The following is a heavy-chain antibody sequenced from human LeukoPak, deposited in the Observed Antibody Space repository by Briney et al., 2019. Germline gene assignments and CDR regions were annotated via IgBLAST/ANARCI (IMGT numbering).Heavy chain of an antibody. CDR1: GGSISCSDCY. V-gene: IGHV4-39*01. D-gene: IGHD6-13*01. J-gene: IGHJ4*02. CDR2: IYYSGST. CDR3: ARLTAAGTVDY. Sequence: SETLPLTCTVFGGSISCSDCYWGWIRQPPGRGLDWIASIYYSGSTYYNPSLKSRVAMSVDTSKNQFSLRLSSVTAADTAVYYCARLTAAGTVDYWGPGTLVTVSS.